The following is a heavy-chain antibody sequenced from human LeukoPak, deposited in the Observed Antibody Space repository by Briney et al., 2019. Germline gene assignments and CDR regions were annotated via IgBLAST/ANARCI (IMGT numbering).Heavy chain of an antibody. CDR1: GFTLSNAW. Sequence: GGSLRLSCAASGFTLSNAWMSWVRQAPGKGLEWVARIKSKTAGGTTDFAAPVKGRFTISRDDSKNTLHLEMNSLKTEDTAVYYCTYYYDSSGSHPTRNFDYWGQGTLVTVSS. J-gene: IGHJ4*02. D-gene: IGHD3-22*01. CDR2: IKSKTAGGTT. V-gene: IGHV3-15*01. CDR3: TYYYDSSGSHPTRNFDY.